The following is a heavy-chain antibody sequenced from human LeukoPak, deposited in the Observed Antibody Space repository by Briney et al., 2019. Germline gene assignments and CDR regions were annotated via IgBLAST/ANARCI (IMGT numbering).Heavy chain of an antibody. J-gene: IGHJ4*02. CDR3: ARVKRRFLEWLLDY. V-gene: IGHV4-39*07. D-gene: IGHD3-3*01. CDR1: GGSISSGSYY. Sequence: SQTLSLTCTVSGGSISSGSYYWSWIRQPPGKGLEWIGEINHSGSTNYNPSLKSRVTISVDTSKNQFSLKLSSVTAADTTVYYCARVKRRFLEWLLDYWGQGTLVTVSS. CDR2: INHSGST.